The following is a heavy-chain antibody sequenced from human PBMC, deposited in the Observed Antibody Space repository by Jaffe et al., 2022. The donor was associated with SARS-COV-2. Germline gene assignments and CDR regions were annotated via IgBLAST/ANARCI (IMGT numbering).Heavy chain of an antibody. Sequence: EVRLLESGGGLIQPGGSRRLSCSASGFTFSSYAMTWVRQAPGKGPEWVASISGSGVAAFYIGSVRGRFTISRDNSKNTVHLQMDSLRVDDTAMYYCVGQKWGAGDYVSRVLSFDIWGPGTMLTVSS. V-gene: IGHV3-23*01. CDR3: VGQKWGAGDYVSRVLSFDI. CDR1: GFTFSSYA. D-gene: IGHD3-16*01. J-gene: IGHJ3*02. CDR2: ISGSGVAA.